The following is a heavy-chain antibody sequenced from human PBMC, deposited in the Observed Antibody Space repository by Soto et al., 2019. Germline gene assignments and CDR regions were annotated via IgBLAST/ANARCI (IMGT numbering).Heavy chain of an antibody. CDR1: GYTFTCYY. V-gene: IGHV1-2*04. D-gene: IGHD6-6*01. J-gene: IGHJ4*02. CDR3: ARDLALGYNSSSPSGYFDY. CDR2: INPNSGGT. Sequence: GASVKVSCKASGYTFTCYYMHWVRQAPGQGLEWMGWINPNSGGTNYAQKFQGWVTMTRDTSISTAYMELSRLRSDDTAVYYCARDLALGYNSSSPSGYFDYWGQGTLVTVSS.